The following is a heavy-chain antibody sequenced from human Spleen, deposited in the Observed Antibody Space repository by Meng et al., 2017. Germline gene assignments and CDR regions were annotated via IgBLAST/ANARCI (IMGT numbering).Heavy chain of an antibody. CDR1: VDSIGRRDW. Sequence: VHLARAGPGLVKPSGTLSLTCAVSVDSIGRRDWWSWVRQPPGKGLEWIGEISQGSGRTNYNPSLKSRVTISLDKPKNQFSLNVNSVTAADTAVYYCVRNEGYSFGAWGQGTLVTVSS. D-gene: IGHD2-21*01. CDR2: ISQGSGRT. J-gene: IGHJ5*02. V-gene: IGHV4-4*02. CDR3: VRNEGYSFGA.